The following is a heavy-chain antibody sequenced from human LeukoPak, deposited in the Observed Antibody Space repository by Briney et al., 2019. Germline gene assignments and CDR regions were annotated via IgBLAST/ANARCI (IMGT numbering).Heavy chain of an antibody. Sequence: PSETLSLTCTVSGGSISSSSYYWGWIRQPPGKGLEWIGSIYYSGSTYYNPSLKSRVTISVDTSKNQFSLKLSSVTAADTAVYYCARRRMANPFDYWGQGTLVTVSS. D-gene: IGHD5-24*01. J-gene: IGHJ4*02. CDR2: IYYSGST. CDR3: ARRRMANPFDY. CDR1: GGSISSSSYY. V-gene: IGHV4-39*01.